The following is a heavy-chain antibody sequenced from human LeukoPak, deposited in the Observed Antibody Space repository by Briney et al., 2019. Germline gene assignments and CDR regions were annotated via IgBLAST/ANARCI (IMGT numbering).Heavy chain of an antibody. CDR2: INGNGGST. V-gene: IGHV3-23*01. J-gene: IGHJ4*02. CDR1: GFSVSSKY. Sequence: GGSLRLSCAASGFSVSSKYMSWVRQAPGKGLEWVSGINGNGGSTYYADSVKGRFTISRDNAKNSLYLQMNSLRDEDTAVYYCARPLYGGYSDYWGQGTLVTVSS. CDR3: ARPLYGGYSDY. D-gene: IGHD5-12*01.